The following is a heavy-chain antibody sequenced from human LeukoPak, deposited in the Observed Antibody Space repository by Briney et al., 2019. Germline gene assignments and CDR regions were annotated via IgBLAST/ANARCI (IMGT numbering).Heavy chain of an antibody. V-gene: IGHV4-61*01. CDR1: GDSVSSSTHY. Sequence: SETLSLTCTVSGDSVSSSTHYWNWSRQPPGKGLEWIGYVFYTGHTNYNPSLNSRVTISVDTSKNQFSLKLSSVTAADTAVYYCARERREWLGNLLLSDGMDVWGKGTTVTVSS. J-gene: IGHJ6*04. CDR2: VFYTGHT. D-gene: IGHD3-10*01. CDR3: ARERREWLGNLLLSDGMDV.